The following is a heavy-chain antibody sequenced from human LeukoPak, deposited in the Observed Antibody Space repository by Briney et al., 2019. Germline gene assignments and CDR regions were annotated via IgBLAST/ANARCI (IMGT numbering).Heavy chain of an antibody. CDR1: GGTFSSYA. J-gene: IGHJ6*03. D-gene: IGHD2-2*01. CDR3: ARGREILVVPFYYYIDV. CDR2: INPNSGGT. Sequence: ASVKVSCKASGGTFSSYAISWVRQAPGQGLEWMGWINPNSGGTNYAQKFHGRVTMTRDTSVSTVYMELRRLRYDDTAVYYCARGREILVVPFYYYIDVWGRGTTVTVSS. V-gene: IGHV1-2*02.